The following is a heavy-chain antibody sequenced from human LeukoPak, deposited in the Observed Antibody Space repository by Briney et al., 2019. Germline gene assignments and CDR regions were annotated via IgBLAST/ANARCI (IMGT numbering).Heavy chain of an antibody. CDR1: GFTFSNYA. Sequence: GGSLRLSCAASGFTFSNYAMSWVRQAPGKGLEWVSAITRSGGNTYYADSVKGRFTISRDNSKNTLYLQMNSLRDEDTAVYYCAKWGDFDVLTGYYVPDFWGQGTLVTVSS. CDR3: AKWGDFDVLTGYYVPDF. J-gene: IGHJ4*02. D-gene: IGHD3-9*01. CDR2: ITRSGGNT. V-gene: IGHV3-23*01.